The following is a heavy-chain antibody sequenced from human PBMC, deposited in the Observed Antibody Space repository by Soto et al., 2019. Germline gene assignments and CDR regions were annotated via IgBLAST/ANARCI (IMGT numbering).Heavy chain of an antibody. D-gene: IGHD2-15*01. Sequence: GGSLRLSCAASGFTFSSYWMHWVRQAPGKGLVWVSCINSDGSSTSYADSVKGRFTISRDNAKNTLYLQMNSLRAEDTAVYYCARLLLRRDPDYWGKGTLVTVSS. J-gene: IGHJ4*02. CDR1: GFTFSSYW. CDR2: INSDGSST. V-gene: IGHV3-74*01. CDR3: ARLLLRRDPDY.